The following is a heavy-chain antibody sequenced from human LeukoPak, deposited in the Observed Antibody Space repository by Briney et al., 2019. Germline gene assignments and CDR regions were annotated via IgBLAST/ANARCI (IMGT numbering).Heavy chain of an antibody. CDR2: ISSSGSTI. J-gene: IGHJ5*02. D-gene: IGHD3-10*01. CDR3: ARDDHYYGSGSYYNDWFDP. Sequence: GGSLRLSCAASGFTFSSYEMNWVRQAPGKGLEWVSYISSSGSTIYYADSVKGRFTISRDNAKNSLYLQMNSLRAEDTAVYYWARDDHYYGSGSYYNDWFDPWGQGTLVTVSS. CDR1: GFTFSSYE. V-gene: IGHV3-48*03.